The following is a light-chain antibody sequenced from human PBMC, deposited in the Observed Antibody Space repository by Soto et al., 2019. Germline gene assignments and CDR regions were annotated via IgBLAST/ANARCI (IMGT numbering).Light chain of an antibody. V-gene: IGKV1-9*01. Sequence: DIQLTQSASSLSASVGERVTITYRASQGIGTYVAWYQQKPGTAPNLLIYAASTLQSGVPSRFSGSGSGTEFTLTISSLQPEDFATYYCQQVNSHPLTFGGGTKV. CDR2: AAS. J-gene: IGKJ4*01. CDR1: QGIGTY. CDR3: QQVNSHPLT.